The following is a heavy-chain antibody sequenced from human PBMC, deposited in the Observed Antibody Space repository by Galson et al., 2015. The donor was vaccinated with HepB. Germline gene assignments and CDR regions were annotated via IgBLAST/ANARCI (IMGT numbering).Heavy chain of an antibody. V-gene: IGHV3-66*01. J-gene: IGHJ4*02. CDR2: IHSGGTT. CDR3: ATEGSSWRFDY. Sequence: SLRLSCAASGFTVSSNHVSWVRQAPGKGLEWVSIIHSGGTTYYADSVKGRFTISRDSSKNTLYLQMSNLRAEDTAIYYCATEGSSWRFDYWGRGTLVTVSS. D-gene: IGHD6-13*01. CDR1: GFTVSSNH.